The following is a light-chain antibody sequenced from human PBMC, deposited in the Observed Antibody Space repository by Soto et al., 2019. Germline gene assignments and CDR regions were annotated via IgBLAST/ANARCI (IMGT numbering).Light chain of an antibody. CDR1: SSDVGGYNY. V-gene: IGLV2-14*03. Sequence: QSALTQPASVSGSPGQSITISCTGTSSDVGGYNYVSWYQHHPGKAPKLIIFDVSNRPSGVSNRFSGSKSGNTASLTISGLQAEDEADYYCSSFTNTNTPYVFGSGTKVTVL. J-gene: IGLJ1*01. CDR3: SSFTNTNTPYV. CDR2: DVS.